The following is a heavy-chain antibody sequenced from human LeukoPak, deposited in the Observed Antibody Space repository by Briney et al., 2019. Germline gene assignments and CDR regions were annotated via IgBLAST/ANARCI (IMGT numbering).Heavy chain of an antibody. CDR1: GGSISSSNYF. Sequence: PSEILSLTCTVSGGSISSSNYFWGWIRQPPGKGLEWIGSISYSGSTYYNPSLKSRVTISVDRSKNQFSLKLSSVTAADTAVYYCARVRYYDFWSGYYFDYWGQGTLVTVSS. CDR2: ISYSGST. D-gene: IGHD3-3*01. CDR3: ARVRYYDFWSGYYFDY. V-gene: IGHV4-39*07. J-gene: IGHJ4*02.